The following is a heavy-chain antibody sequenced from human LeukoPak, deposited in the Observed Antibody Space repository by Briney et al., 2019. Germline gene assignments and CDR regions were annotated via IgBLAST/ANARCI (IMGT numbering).Heavy chain of an antibody. CDR1: GFTFSDYY. CDR2: IKQDGSEK. J-gene: IGHJ4*02. CDR3: ARGSNSSSFRYYFDN. Sequence: GGSLRLSCAASGFTFSDYYMSWIRQAPGKGLEWVANIKQDGSEKYYVDSVKGRFTISRDNAKNSLYLQMNSLRAEDTAVYYCARGSNSSSFRYYFDNWGQGTLVTVSS. V-gene: IGHV3-7*01. D-gene: IGHD6-6*01.